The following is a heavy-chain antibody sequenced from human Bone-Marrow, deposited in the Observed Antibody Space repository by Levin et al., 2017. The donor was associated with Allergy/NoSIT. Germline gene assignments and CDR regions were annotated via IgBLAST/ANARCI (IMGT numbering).Heavy chain of an antibody. V-gene: IGHV1-18*01. Sequence: GESLKISCQASGFNFNIYGIIWVRQAPGQGLEWMGWISGYNGNTDYAQKIQGRVSMTTDTSTSTAYMELRNLISDDTAVYYCARVSYFDSSGYYYPWGQGTLVTVSS. CDR1: GFNFNIYG. CDR2: ISGYNGNT. CDR3: ARVSYFDSSGYYYP. J-gene: IGHJ5*02. D-gene: IGHD3-22*01.